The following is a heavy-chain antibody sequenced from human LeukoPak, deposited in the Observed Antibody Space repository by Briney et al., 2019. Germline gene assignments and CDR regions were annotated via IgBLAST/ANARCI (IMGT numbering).Heavy chain of an antibody. V-gene: IGHV3-21*01. Sequence: GGSLRLSCAASGFTFSSYSMNWVRQAPGKGLKWVSSISSSSSYIYYADSVKGRFTISRDNAKNSLYLQMNSLRAEDTAVYYCAREYSPQQLSRTFDYWGQGTLVTVSS. J-gene: IGHJ4*02. D-gene: IGHD5-18*01. CDR1: GFTFSSYS. CDR2: ISSSSSYI. CDR3: AREYSPQQLSRTFDY.